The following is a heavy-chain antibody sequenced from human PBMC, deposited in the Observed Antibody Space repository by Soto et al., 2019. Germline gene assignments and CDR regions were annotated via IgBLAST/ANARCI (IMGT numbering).Heavy chain of an antibody. CDR2: INPNSGGT. V-gene: IGHV1-2*04. CDR3: ASRLRGGSPTSAFDY. CDR1: GYTFTDYY. J-gene: IGHJ4*02. Sequence: QVQLVQSGAEVKKPGASVKISCKASGYTFTDYYIHWVRQAPGQGLEWMGWINPNSGGTNYSQNFQGWVTMTRDTSISTAYMELSRLRSDDTAVYYCASRLRGGSPTSAFDYWGQGTLVTVSS. D-gene: IGHD2-15*01.